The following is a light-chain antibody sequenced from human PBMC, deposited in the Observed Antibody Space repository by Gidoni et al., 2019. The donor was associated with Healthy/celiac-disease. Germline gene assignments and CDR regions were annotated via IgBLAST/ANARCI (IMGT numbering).Light chain of an antibody. CDR3: QQRSNWPPLT. Sequence: EIVLTQYPATLSLSPGERATLSCRASQSFSSYLAWYQQKPGQAPRLLIYDASNRATGIPARFSGSGSGTDFTLTISSLEPEDFAVYYCQQRSNWPPLTFGGGTKVEIK. CDR2: DAS. CDR1: QSFSSY. J-gene: IGKJ4*01. V-gene: IGKV3-11*01.